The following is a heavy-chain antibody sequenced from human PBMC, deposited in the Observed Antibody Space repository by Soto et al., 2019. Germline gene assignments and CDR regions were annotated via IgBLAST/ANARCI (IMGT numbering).Heavy chain of an antibody. V-gene: IGHV4-31*03. D-gene: IGHD2-21*02. Sequence: SETLSLTCTVSGGSISSGGYYWSWIRQHPGKGLEWIGYIYYSGSTYYNPSLKSRVTISVDTSKNQFSLKLSSVTAADTAVYYCAKEKLEYCGGDCYSYCFDPWGQGTLVTVSS. CDR2: IYYSGST. CDR1: GGSISSGGYY. CDR3: AKEKLEYCGGDCYSYCFDP. J-gene: IGHJ5*02.